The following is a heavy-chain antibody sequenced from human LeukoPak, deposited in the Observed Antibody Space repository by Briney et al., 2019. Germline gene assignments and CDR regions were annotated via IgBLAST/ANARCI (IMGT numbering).Heavy chain of an antibody. V-gene: IGHV1-69*05. Sequence: SVKVSCKASGGTFSSYAISWVRQAPGQGLELMGRIIPIFGTANYAQKFQGRVTITTDESTSTAYMELSSLRSEDTAVYYCAGRSVDYDILTGYSFDYWGQGTLVTVSS. D-gene: IGHD3-9*01. CDR1: GGTFSSYA. J-gene: IGHJ4*02. CDR2: IIPIFGTA. CDR3: AGRSVDYDILTGYSFDY.